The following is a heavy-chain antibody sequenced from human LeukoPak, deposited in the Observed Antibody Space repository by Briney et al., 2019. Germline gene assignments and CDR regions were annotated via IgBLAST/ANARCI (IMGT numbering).Heavy chain of an antibody. V-gene: IGHV1-2*02. CDR2: INPNNGGT. D-gene: IGHD2-21*02. CDR1: GYRFNSYY. J-gene: IGHJ5*02. Sequence: GASVKVSCQASGYRFNSYYIHWVRRAPGQGLEWMGWINPNNGGTKYAQKFQGRVTMTRDTSISTAYMEVSGLRSDDTAVYYCARGDYGDNVEGVRLDPWGQGTRVIVSS. CDR3: ARGDYGDNVEGVRLDP.